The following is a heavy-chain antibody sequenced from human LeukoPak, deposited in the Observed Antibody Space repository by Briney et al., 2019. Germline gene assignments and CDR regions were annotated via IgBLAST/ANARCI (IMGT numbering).Heavy chain of an antibody. Sequence: SETLSLTCTVSGGSIRSGGYYWSWIRQHPGKGLEWIAYIYYSGNTYYNPSLKSRITISVDTSKNRFSLKLSSVTAADTAVYYCARLSSGSYVYWGRGTLVTVSS. CDR2: IYYSGNT. V-gene: IGHV4-31*03. J-gene: IGHJ4*02. CDR1: GGSIRSGGYY. CDR3: ARLSSGSYVY. D-gene: IGHD3-10*02.